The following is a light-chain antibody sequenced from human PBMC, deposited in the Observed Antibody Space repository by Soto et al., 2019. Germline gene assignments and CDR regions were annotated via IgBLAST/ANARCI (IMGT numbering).Light chain of an antibody. V-gene: IGLV2-8*01. J-gene: IGLJ1*01. CDR3: KSYAGSNTDV. Sequence: QSALTQPASVSGSPGQSITISCTGTSSDVAGYNHVSWYQHHPGKAPKLMIYEVTKRPSGVPDRFSGSKSGNTASLTVSGLQAADEADYFCKSYAGSNTDVFGSGTKLTVL. CDR2: EVT. CDR1: SSDVAGYNH.